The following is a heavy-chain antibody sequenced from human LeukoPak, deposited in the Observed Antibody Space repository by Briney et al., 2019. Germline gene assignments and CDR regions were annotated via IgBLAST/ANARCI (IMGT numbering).Heavy chain of an antibody. CDR1: GLTFSNYA. V-gene: IGHV3-23*01. J-gene: IGHJ4*02. Sequence: GGSLRLSCAASGLTFSNYAMTWVRQAPGNGQEWVSGISAGSGSTYYADSVKGRFIISRDNSKNTLYLQMSSLRAEDTAIYYCAIHESSIPYWGQGTLVTVSS. CDR2: ISAGSGST. D-gene: IGHD1-26*01. CDR3: AIHESSIPY.